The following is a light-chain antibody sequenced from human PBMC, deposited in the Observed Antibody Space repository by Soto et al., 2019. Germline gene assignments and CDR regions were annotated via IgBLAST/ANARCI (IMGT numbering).Light chain of an antibody. CDR1: HSARSH. Sequence: EIVMTQSPATLPVSPGEGATVSCRASHSARSHLAWHQHTPAQAPSLPFYDASTRATAIPARFGASGSATELTLTISSPQSDDFAVYYCQQYNDCPTTFGQGTKVDI. CDR3: QQYNDCPTT. J-gene: IGKJ1*01. V-gene: IGKV3-15*01. CDR2: DAS.